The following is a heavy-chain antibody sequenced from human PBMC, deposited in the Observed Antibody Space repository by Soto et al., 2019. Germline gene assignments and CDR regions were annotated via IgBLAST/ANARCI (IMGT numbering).Heavy chain of an antibody. J-gene: IGHJ6*03. CDR3: ARVFFSGYCSGGSCYSGYYYYYYMDV. V-gene: IGHV1-18*01. D-gene: IGHD2-15*01. Sequence: ASVKVSCKASGYTFTSYGISWVRQAPGQGLEWMGWISAYNGNTNYAQKLQGRVTMTTDTSTSTAYMELRSLRSDDTAVYYCARVFFSGYCSGGSCYSGYYYYYYMDVWGKGTTVTVSS. CDR1: GYTFTSYG. CDR2: ISAYNGNT.